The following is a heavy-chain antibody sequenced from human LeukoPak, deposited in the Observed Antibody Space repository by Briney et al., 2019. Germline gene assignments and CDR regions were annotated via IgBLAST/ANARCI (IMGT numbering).Heavy chain of an antibody. V-gene: IGHV3-21*01. CDR1: GFTFSSYS. J-gene: IGHJ4*02. D-gene: IGHD3-22*01. CDR2: ISSSSSYI. Sequence: GGSLRLSCAASGFTFSSYSMNWVRQAPGKGLEWVSSISSSSSYIYYADSVKGRFTISRDNAKNSLYLQMNSLRAEDTAVYYCASDYYDSTVRGRDWGQGTLVTVSS. CDR3: ASDYYDSTVRGRD.